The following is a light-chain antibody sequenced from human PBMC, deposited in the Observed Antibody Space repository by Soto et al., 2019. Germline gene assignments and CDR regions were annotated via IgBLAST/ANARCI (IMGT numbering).Light chain of an antibody. J-gene: IGKJ5*01. CDR3: MQSTQLPPT. CDR2: EVS. Sequence: EIVLTQSPLSLSVSPGEPASISCRSSQSLLHITGETFLFWYLQKPGQSPQLLIYEVSTRVSGVPDRFSGSGSGTDSTLEISRVETDDVGIYYCMQSTQLPPTFGQGTRLEI. CDR1: QSLLHITGETF. V-gene: IGKV2D-29*02.